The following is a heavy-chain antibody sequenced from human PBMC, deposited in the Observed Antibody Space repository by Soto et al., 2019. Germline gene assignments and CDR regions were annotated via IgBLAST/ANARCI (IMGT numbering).Heavy chain of an antibody. CDR3: AKDRGSYGSGSLDY. D-gene: IGHD3-10*01. J-gene: IGHJ4*02. V-gene: IGHV3-30*18. Sequence: PGGSLRLSCAASVFTFSSYGMHWVRQAPGKGLEWVAVISYDGSNKYYADSVKGRFTISRDNSKNTLYLQMNGLRAEDTAVYYCAKDRGSYGSGSLDYWGQGTLVTVSS. CDR2: ISYDGSNK. CDR1: VFTFSSYG.